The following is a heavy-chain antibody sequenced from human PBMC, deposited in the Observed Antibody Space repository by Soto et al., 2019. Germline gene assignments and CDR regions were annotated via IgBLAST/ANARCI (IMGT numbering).Heavy chain of an antibody. Sequence: PSETLSLTCAVYGGSFSGYCWSWIRQPPGKGLEWIGEINHSGSTNYNPSLKSRVTISVDTSKNQFSLKLSSVTAADTAVYYCASIAAAGLTYYYYYYGMDVWGQGTTVT. CDR2: INHSGST. J-gene: IGHJ6*02. V-gene: IGHV4-34*01. D-gene: IGHD6-13*01. CDR3: ASIAAAGLTYYYYYYGMDV. CDR1: GGSFSGYC.